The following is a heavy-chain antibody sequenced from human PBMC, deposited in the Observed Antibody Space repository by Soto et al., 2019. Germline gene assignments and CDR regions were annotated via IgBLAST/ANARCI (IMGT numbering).Heavy chain of an antibody. CDR1: GFTFSSYS. J-gene: IGHJ3*02. CDR2: ISRSAGNT. Sequence: GDSLRLSFAASGFTFSSYSMNWLRQSPGKGLEWVSSISRSAGNTYYADSVKGRFTISRDNAKNSMYLQMNSLRAEDTAVYYCARDQVPGLDAFDIWGQGKMVTVSS. CDR3: ARDQVPGLDAFDI. V-gene: IGHV3-21*01.